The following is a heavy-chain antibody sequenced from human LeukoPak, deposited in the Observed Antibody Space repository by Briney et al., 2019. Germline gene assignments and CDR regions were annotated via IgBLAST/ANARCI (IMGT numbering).Heavy chain of an antibody. CDR2: IYYSGST. D-gene: IGHD2-15*01. Sequence: SETLSLTCTVSGGSISTYYWSWIRQPPGKGLEYIGYIYYSGSTNYNPSLKSRVTISVDTFKNQFSLKLSSVTAADTAVYYCASSREYCSGGSCYYFDYWGQGTQVTVSS. CDR1: GGSISTYY. CDR3: ASSREYCSGGSCYYFDY. V-gene: IGHV4-59*08. J-gene: IGHJ4*02.